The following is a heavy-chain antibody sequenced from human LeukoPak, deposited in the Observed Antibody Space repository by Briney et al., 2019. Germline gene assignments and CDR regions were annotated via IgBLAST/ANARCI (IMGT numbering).Heavy chain of an antibody. CDR2: IYSGGST. Sequence: PGGSLRLSCAASGFTVSSNYMSWVRQAPGKGLEWVSVIYSGGSTYYADSVKGRFTIPRDNSKNTLYLQMNSLRAEDTAVYYCARARCSGGSCYSGYWGQGTLVTVSS. J-gene: IGHJ4*02. CDR3: ARARCSGGSCYSGY. D-gene: IGHD2-15*01. V-gene: IGHV3-66*01. CDR1: GFTVSSNY.